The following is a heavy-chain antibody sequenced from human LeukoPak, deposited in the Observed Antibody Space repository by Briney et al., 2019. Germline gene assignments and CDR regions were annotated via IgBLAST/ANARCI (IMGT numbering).Heavy chain of an antibody. CDR2: INLDGRLK. J-gene: IGHJ3*01. D-gene: IGHD2-8*01. CDR3: TCDLDRSDGL. Sequence: PGGSLRLSCAASGFTFSRYGIHWVRQAPGKGLEWVANINLDGRLKYYVDSVKGRFTISRDNGKNSLYLQMSSLRAEDTAVYYCTCDLDRSDGLWGQGTMVTVSS. CDR1: GFTFSRYG. V-gene: IGHV3-7*01.